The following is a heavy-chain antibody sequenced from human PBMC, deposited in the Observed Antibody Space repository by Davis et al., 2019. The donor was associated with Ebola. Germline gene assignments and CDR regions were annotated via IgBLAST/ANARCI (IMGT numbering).Heavy chain of an antibody. Sequence: GGSLRLSCVASGFTFSRRGMYWVRQAPGKGPEPVALIWTDGSLQYYTDSVKGRFTISRDNPENTLFLQMDSLRVEDTAIYYCARDAFSLSRYDTEDHWGQGTLVTVSS. J-gene: IGHJ4*02. CDR1: GFTFSRRG. D-gene: IGHD3-9*01. V-gene: IGHV3-33*07. CDR3: ARDAFSLSRYDTEDH. CDR2: IWTDGSLQ.